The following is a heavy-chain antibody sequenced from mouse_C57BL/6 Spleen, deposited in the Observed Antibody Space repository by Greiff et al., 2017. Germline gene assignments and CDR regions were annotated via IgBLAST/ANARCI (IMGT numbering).Heavy chain of an antibody. CDR3: TTSLDSSGYRFAY. D-gene: IGHD3-2*02. Sequence: EVQLQQSGAELVRPGASVKLSCTASGFNIKDYYMHWVKQRPEQGLEWIGRIDPEDGDTEYAPKFQGKATLTADTSSNTAYLQLSSLTSEDTAVYYCTTSLDSSGYRFAYWGQGTLVTVSA. CDR1: GFNIKDYY. V-gene: IGHV14-1*01. J-gene: IGHJ3*01. CDR2: IDPEDGDT.